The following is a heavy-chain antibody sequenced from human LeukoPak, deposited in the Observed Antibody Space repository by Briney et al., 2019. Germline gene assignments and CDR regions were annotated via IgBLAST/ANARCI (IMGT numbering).Heavy chain of an antibody. CDR3: AKDKEEVLTPYFDY. CDR2: ISWNSGSI. D-gene: IGHD4-23*01. V-gene: IGHV3-9*01. CDR1: GFTFDDYA. Sequence: GRSLRLSCAASGFTFDDYAMHWVRQAPGKGLEWVSGISWNSGSIGYADSVKGRFTISRDSAKNSLYLQMNSLRAEDTALYYCAKDKEEVLTPYFDYWGQGTLVTVSS. J-gene: IGHJ4*02.